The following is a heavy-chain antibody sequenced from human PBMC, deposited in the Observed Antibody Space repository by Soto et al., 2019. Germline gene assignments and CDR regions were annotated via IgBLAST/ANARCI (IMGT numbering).Heavy chain of an antibody. D-gene: IGHD1-26*01. J-gene: IGHJ6*02. CDR2: ISYDGSRK. V-gene: IGHV3-30-3*01. CDR3: ARGDREDIEEVVGVRPGEYSMDV. Sequence: DLEESGGGVVQPGSSLRLSCAASEFTFRIFAMHWLRQSPGKGLEWVAVISYDGSRKADSVKGRFTVSRDNSWNTLYLQMNSLRAEDTAIYYCARGDREDIEEVVGVRPGEYSMDVWGQGTTVTVSS. CDR1: EFTFRIFA.